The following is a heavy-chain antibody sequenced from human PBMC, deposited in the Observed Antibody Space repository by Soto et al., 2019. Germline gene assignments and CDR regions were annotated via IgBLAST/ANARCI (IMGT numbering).Heavy chain of an antibody. CDR2: ISDNGDST. D-gene: IGHD3-10*01. CDR3: VKEGTMAPRYWFGT. CDR1: GFAFRSFL. Sequence: GGSLRLSCSGSGFAFRSFLMHWVRQAPGKGLEYVSSISDNGDSTYYADSVKGRFIISRDSSTLYLQMSGLRPDDTAVYYCVKEGTMAPRYWFGTWGQGTMVTVPS. J-gene: IGHJ4*02. V-gene: IGHV3-64D*06.